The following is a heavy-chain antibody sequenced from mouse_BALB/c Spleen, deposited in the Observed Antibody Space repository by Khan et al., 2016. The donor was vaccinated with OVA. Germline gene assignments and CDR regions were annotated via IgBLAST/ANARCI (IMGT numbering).Heavy chain of an antibody. CDR1: GFSLTTYG. D-gene: IGHD2-4*01. J-gene: IGHJ3*01. V-gene: IGHV2-2*02. Sequence: QVQLKQSGPGLVQPSQSLSITCTVSGFSLTTYGVHWVRQSPGKGLEWLGVIWSGGSTDYNAAFISILSISKDTSKSQVFFKMNRLKANDTAIYYCAKNYDYDEGLAYWGQGTLVTVSA. CDR3: AKNYDYDEGLAY. CDR2: IWSGGST.